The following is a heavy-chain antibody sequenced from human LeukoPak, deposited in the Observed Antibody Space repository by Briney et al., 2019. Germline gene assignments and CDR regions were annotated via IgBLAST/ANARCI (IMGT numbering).Heavy chain of an antibody. V-gene: IGHV4-39*07. Sequence: SETLSLTCTVSGGSISSSSYYWGWIRQPPGKGLEWIGSIYYSGSTYYNPSLKSRVTISVDTSKNQFSLKLSSVTAADTAVYYCARGRRYCSGGSCFAPDAFDIWGQGTMVTVSS. CDR3: ARGRRYCSGGSCFAPDAFDI. CDR1: GGSISSSSYY. J-gene: IGHJ3*02. CDR2: IYYSGST. D-gene: IGHD2-15*01.